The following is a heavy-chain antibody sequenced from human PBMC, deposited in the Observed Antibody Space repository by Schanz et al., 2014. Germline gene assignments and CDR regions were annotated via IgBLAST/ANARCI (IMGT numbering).Heavy chain of an antibody. CDR3: ARGGRYSNGYLDF. CDR2: ISSGGSGT. Sequence: EVQVVESGGGLVQPGGSLRLSCAVSGFGLSGHYMHWVRQTPGKGLVWVSLISSGGSGTAYADSVKGRFTISRDNAKSTLYLQMNSLRAEDTAVYYCARGGRYSNGYLDFWGQGTLVTVSS. CDR1: GFGLSGHY. V-gene: IGHV3-74*01. J-gene: IGHJ4*02. D-gene: IGHD5-18*01.